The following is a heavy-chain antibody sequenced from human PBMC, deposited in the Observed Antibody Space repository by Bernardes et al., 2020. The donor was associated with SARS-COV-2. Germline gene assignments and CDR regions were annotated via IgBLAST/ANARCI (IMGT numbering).Heavy chain of an antibody. CDR1: GFTFGNYW. Sequence: GGSLRLSCAASGFTFGNYWMNWVRQAPGKGLEWVASIRQDGGEKNYVDSVKGRFTISRDNAKNSLYLQMNSLRAEDTALYYCARDLAPSVVIQSLVYWGQGTLVTVSS. CDR2: IRQDGGEK. CDR3: ARDLAPSVVIQSLVY. D-gene: IGHD2-21*01. V-gene: IGHV3-7*01. J-gene: IGHJ4*02.